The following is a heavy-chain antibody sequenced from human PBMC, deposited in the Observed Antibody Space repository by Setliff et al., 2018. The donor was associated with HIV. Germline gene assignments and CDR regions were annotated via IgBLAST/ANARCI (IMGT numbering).Heavy chain of an antibody. V-gene: IGHV1-69*06. CDR3: ASGVGHFDTSYSEKY. D-gene: IGHD3-10*01. CDR2: IFPRIGTT. CDR1: DDTFTRFG. J-gene: IGHJ4*02. Sequence: SVKVSCKASDDTFTRFGISWVRQAPGQGLEWVGAIFPRIGTTNHAQKFQGRVTITADKSISTVYMKMTSLRSEDTAVYYCASGVGHFDTSYSEKYWGQGTLVTSPQ.